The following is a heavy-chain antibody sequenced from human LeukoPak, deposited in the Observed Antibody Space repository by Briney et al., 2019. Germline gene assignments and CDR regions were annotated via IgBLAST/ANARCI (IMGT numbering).Heavy chain of an antibody. CDR1: GGSISSYY. J-gene: IGHJ5*02. CDR3: ASRGGCSSTSCYNWFDP. D-gene: IGHD2-2*01. V-gene: IGHV4-4*07. CDR2: IYTSGST. Sequence: SETLSLTCTVSGGSISSYYWSWIRQPAGKGLEWIGRIYTSGSTNYNPSLKSRVTISVDTSKNQFSLKLSSVTAADTAVYYCASRGGCSSTSCYNWFDPWGQGTLVTVSS.